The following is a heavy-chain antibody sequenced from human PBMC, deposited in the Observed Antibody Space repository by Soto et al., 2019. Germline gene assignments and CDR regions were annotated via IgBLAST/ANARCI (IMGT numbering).Heavy chain of an antibody. CDR3: ARSSYGLYYFDY. CDR2: IYYSGDT. Sequence: QVQLQESGPGLVKHSQTLSLTCTVSGGSISIGGYYWTWIRQHPGKGLEWIGYIYYSGDTYYNPSLKSRVTISVDTSKNQFSLKLSSVTAADTAVYYCARSSYGLYYFDYWGQGTLVTVSS. V-gene: IGHV4-31*03. J-gene: IGHJ4*02. D-gene: IGHD5-18*01. CDR1: GGSISIGGYY.